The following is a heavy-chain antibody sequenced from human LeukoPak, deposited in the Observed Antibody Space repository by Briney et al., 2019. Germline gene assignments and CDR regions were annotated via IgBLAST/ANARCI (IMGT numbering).Heavy chain of an antibody. CDR2: INHSGST. J-gene: IGHJ4*02. V-gene: IGHV4-34*01. D-gene: IGHD4-17*01. CDR1: GGSFSGYY. CDR3: ARENDYGDRCDY. Sequence: PSETLSLTCAVYGGSFSGYYWSWIRQPPGKGLEWIGEINHSGSTNYNPSLKSRVTISVDTSKNQFSLKLSSVTAANTAVYYCARENDYGDRCDYWGQGTLVTVSS.